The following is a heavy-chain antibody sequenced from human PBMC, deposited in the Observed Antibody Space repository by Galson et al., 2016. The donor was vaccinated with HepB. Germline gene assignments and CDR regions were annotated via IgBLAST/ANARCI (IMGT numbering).Heavy chain of an antibody. CDR2: VSHSGDT. CDR1: GGSFSGYY. V-gene: IGHV4-34*09. J-gene: IGHJ2*01. CDR3: ASGHNWYLDL. Sequence: LSLTCAVYGGSFSGYYWSWIRQLPGKGLEWIGYVSHSGDTLYSPSLRSRLTMSVDTSKTHLSLELSSVTAAATAVYYCASGHNWYLDLWGRGTLVTVSS.